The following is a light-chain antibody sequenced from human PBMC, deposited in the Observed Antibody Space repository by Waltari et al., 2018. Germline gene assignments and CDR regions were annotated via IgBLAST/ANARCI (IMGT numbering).Light chain of an antibody. CDR2: DGY. J-gene: IGKJ5*01. V-gene: IGKV1-12*01. CDR3: QQAHSFPIT. CDR1: RDISTW. Sequence: DIQMTQSPSSVSASVGDGVTITCRPSRDISTWLAWYQQKPGKTPNLLIYDGYTLQSGVPSRFSGSGSGTVFTLTISSLQPEDFATYYCQQAHSFPITFGQGTRLEIK.